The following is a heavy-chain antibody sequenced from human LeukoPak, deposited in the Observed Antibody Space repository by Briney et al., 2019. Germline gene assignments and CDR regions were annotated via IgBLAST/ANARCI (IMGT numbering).Heavy chain of an antibody. D-gene: IGHD5-18*01. V-gene: IGHV4-34*01. CDR3: ARGGLSGYSYGYYFDY. CDR1: GGSFSGYC. J-gene: IGHJ4*02. Sequence: SETLSLTCAVYGGSFSGYCWSWIRQPPGKGLEWIGEINHSGSTNYNPSLKSRVTISVDTSKNQFSLKLSSVTAADTAVYYCARGGLSGYSYGYYFDYWGQGTLVTVSS. CDR2: INHSGST.